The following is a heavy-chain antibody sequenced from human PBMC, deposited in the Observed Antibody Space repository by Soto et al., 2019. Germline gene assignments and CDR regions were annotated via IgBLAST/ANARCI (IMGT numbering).Heavy chain of an antibody. CDR2: INPSGGST. CDR1: GYTFTSYY. V-gene: IGHV1-46*01. J-gene: IGHJ4*02. Sequence: ASVKVSCKASGYTFTSYYMHWVRQAPGQGLEWMGIINPSGGSTSYAQKFQGRVTMTRDTSTSTVYMELSSLRSEDTAVYYCARDPRSTTVTPAGYFDYWGQGTLVTVSS. D-gene: IGHD4-17*01. CDR3: ARDPRSTTVTPAGYFDY.